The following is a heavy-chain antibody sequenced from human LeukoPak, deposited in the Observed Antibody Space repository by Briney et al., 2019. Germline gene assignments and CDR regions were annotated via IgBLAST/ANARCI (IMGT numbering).Heavy chain of an antibody. CDR1: GGSISSHY. J-gene: IGHJ4*02. V-gene: IGHV4-59*11. Sequence: SETLSLTCTVSGGSISSHYWSWIRQPPGKGLEWIGYVYYSGSTNYNPPLKRRVTISVDTSKNQFSLKLSSVTDADTAVYYCARAGYSYGTGYYFDYWGQGALVTVSS. CDR2: VYYSGST. CDR3: ARAGYSYGTGYYFDY. D-gene: IGHD5-18*01.